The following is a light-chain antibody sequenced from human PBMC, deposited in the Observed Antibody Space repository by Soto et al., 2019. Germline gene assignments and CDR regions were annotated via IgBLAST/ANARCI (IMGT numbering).Light chain of an antibody. CDR1: QSISSY. CDR2: AAS. Sequence: DLQMTQSPSSLSASVGDRVTITCRASQSISSYLNWYQQKPGKAPKLLIYAASSLQSGVPSRFSGSGSGTGFTLTISSLQPEDFATYYCQQSYSTLTFGGGTKVEIK. V-gene: IGKV1-39*01. CDR3: QQSYSTLT. J-gene: IGKJ4*01.